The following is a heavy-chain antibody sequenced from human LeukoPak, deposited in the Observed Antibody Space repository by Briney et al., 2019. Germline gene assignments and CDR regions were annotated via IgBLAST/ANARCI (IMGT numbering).Heavy chain of an antibody. J-gene: IGHJ5*02. Sequence: GASVKVSCKASGYSFSSYYMHWVRQAPGQGLEWMGIINPSGTRTTYAQKFQGRVTMTRDMSTSTVYMELSRLRSEDTAVYYCATEKLFPSITMVRGPQKGRGFDPWGQGTLVTVSS. CDR3: ATEKLFPSITMVRGPQKGRGFDP. CDR2: INPSGTRT. V-gene: IGHV1-46*01. CDR1: GYSFSSYY. D-gene: IGHD3-10*01.